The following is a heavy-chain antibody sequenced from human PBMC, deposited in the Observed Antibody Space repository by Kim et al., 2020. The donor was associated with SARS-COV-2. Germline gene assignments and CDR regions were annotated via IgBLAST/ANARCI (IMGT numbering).Heavy chain of an antibody. V-gene: IGHV3-66*01. Sequence: GGSLRLSCVVSGFTVSNTYMSWVRQAPGKGLEWVSIIYGGGSTYYADSVKGRFTISSDDSKNTVYLQMNSLRAEDTAVYFCAREPSTYFDYWGQGTLVTV. CDR3: AREPSTYFDY. J-gene: IGHJ4*02. CDR1: GFTVSNTY. CDR2: IYGGGST.